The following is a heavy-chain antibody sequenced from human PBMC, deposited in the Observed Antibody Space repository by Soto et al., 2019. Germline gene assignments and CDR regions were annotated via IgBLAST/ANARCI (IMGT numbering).Heavy chain of an antibody. D-gene: IGHD5-12*01. CDR3: ARLTRGVYDLDRLWEKFDY. CDR1: GFSLSRIGMG. CDR2: IYWDDDK. Sequence: QITVKESGLTLVKPTETLTLTCTFSGFSLSRIGMGVGWIRQPPGKALEWLALIYWDDDKRYSPSLSGRLTITKDPSKNQVDLTMTNMDPVDIATYYCARLTRGVYDLDRLWEKFDYWGQGALVTVS. J-gene: IGHJ4*02. V-gene: IGHV2-5*02.